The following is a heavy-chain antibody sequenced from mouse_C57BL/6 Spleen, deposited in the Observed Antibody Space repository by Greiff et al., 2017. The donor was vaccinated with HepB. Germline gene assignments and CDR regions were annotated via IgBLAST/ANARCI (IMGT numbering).Heavy chain of an antibody. D-gene: IGHD1-1*01. Sequence: EVMLVESGGGLVQPGGSLSLSCAASGFTFTDYYMSWVRQPPGKALEWLGFIRNKANGYTTEYSASVKGRFTISRDNSQSILYRQMNALRAEDSATYYCARSPYYYGSSYGYFDVWGTGTTVTVSS. J-gene: IGHJ1*03. CDR3: ARSPYYYGSSYGYFDV. V-gene: IGHV7-3*01. CDR1: GFTFTDYY. CDR2: IRNKANGYTT.